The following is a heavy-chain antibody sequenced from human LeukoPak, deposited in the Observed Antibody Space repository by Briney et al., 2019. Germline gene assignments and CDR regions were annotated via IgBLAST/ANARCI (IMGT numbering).Heavy chain of an antibody. CDR1: GFPFSSHE. CDR3: ARGGRITMIFDY. V-gene: IGHV3-48*03. J-gene: IGHJ4*02. D-gene: IGHD3-22*01. Sequence: GGSLRLSCSASGFPFSSHEMNWVRQAPGKGLEWVSYISSSGSTIYYADSVKGRFTISRDNAKNSLYLQMNSLRAEDTAVYYCARGGRITMIFDYWGQGTLVTVSS. CDR2: ISSSGSTI.